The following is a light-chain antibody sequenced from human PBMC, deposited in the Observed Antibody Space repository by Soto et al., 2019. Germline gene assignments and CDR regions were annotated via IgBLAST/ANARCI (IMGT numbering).Light chain of an antibody. Sequence: QSVLTQPASVSGSPGQSITISCTGTSSDVGGYNYVSWYQQHPGKAPKLMIYEVSNRPSGVSNRFSGSKSGNMASLTISGLHAEDEADYYYSEYTCSSIDYVFGAGTKVTVL. CDR1: SSDVGGYNY. CDR3: SEYTCSSIDYV. V-gene: IGLV2-14*01. J-gene: IGLJ1*01. CDR2: EVS.